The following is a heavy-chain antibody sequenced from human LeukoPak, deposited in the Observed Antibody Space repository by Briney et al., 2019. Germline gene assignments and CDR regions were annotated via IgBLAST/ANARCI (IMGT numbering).Heavy chain of an antibody. V-gene: IGHV3-21*01. D-gene: IGHD1-26*01. CDR3: ARDLGGRGDL. J-gene: IGHJ5*02. CDR1: GFTFSSYS. CDR2: ISSSSSYI. Sequence: GGSLRLSCAASGFTFSSYSMTWVRQAPGKGLEWVSSISSSSSYIYYADSVKGRFTISRDNAKDSLYLQMNSLRAEDTAVYYCARDLGGRGDLWGQGTLVTVSS.